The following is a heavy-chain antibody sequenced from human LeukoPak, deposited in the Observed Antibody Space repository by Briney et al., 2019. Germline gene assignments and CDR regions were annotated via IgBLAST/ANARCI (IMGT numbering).Heavy chain of an antibody. V-gene: IGHV3-23*01. Sequence: GGSLRLSCAASGFTFSDYYMSWIRQAPGKGLEWVSAISGSGGSTYYADSVKGRFTISRDNSKNTLYLQMNSLRAEDTAVYYCAKGPSGFFDYWGQGTLVTVSS. D-gene: IGHD3-10*01. CDR1: GFTFSDYY. CDR3: AKGPSGFFDY. CDR2: ISGSGGST. J-gene: IGHJ4*02.